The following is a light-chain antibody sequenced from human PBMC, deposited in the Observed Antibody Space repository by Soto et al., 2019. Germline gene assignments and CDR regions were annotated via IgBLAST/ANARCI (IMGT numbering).Light chain of an antibody. CDR3: SSYAGSNNYVV. V-gene: IGLV2-8*01. CDR1: SSDVGGYDR. CDR2: EVS. J-gene: IGLJ2*01. Sequence: QSALTQPPSASGSPGQSVTISCTGTSSDVGGYDRVSWYQQHPGKVPKLMIYEVSKRPSGVPDRFSAPKSGNTASLTVSGLQTEDEADYYCSSYAGSNNYVVFGGGTQLTVL.